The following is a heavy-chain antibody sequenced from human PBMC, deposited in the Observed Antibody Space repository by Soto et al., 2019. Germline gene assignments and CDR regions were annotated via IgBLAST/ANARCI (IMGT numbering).Heavy chain of an antibody. CDR1: GGSVSDDNFY. CDR2: VHSSGIT. Sequence: SETRSLTCTVSGGSVSDDNFYWSWIRQPPGKGLEWIGYVHSSGITNYNPSLKRRVTISVDTSRNQFSLRLSSVTAADTAVYYCARGLTMGQLPSHFDHWGQGTLVTVSS. V-gene: IGHV4-61*01. D-gene: IGHD3-16*01. J-gene: IGHJ5*02. CDR3: ARGLTMGQLPSHFDH.